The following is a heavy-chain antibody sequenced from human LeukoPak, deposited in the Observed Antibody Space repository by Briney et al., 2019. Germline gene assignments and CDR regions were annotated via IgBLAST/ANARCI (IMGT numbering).Heavy chain of an antibody. J-gene: IGHJ4*02. CDR1: GDSITNGIFH. Sequence: SETLSLTCTVSGDSITNGIFHWSWIRQPAGKELEWIGRIYTGGNTAYNPSLNSRVTMSLDTSKNQFSLNLSSVTAADTAVYYCARGRGSSWYYFDYWGQGTLVTVSS. CDR3: ARGRGSSWYYFDY. CDR2: IYTGGNT. V-gene: IGHV4-61*02. D-gene: IGHD6-13*01.